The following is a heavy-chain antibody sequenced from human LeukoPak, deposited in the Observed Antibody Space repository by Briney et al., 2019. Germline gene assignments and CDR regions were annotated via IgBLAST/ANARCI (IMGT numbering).Heavy chain of an antibody. V-gene: IGHV4-59*11. Sequence: SETLSLTCTVSGGSISSHYWSWIRQPPGKGLEWVGYIYYSGSTNYTNYNPSLKSRVTISVDTSKNQFSLKLSSVTAADTAVYYCARDPIVSVGDWYFDLWGRGTLVTVSS. CDR3: ARDPIVSVGDWYFDL. CDR1: GGSISSHY. CDR2: IYYSGSTNYT. J-gene: IGHJ2*01. D-gene: IGHD3-16*02.